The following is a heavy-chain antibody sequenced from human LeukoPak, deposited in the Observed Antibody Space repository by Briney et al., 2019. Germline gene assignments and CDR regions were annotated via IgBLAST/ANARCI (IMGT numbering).Heavy chain of an antibody. V-gene: IGHV3-11*06. J-gene: IGHJ3*02. CDR2: ISSSRSYT. Sequence: GGSLRLSCAASGFIFSDYYMTWIRQAPGKGLEWVSDISSSRSYTNYADSVKGRFTISRDDVKNSVYLQMNSLRDEDTAVYYCARDSAWAFDIWGQGTMVTVSS. CDR1: GFIFSDYY. CDR3: ARDSAWAFDI.